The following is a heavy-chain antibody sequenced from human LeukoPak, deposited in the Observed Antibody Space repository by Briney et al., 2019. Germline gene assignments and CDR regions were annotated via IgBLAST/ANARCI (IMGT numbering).Heavy chain of an antibody. V-gene: IGHV3-48*02. D-gene: IGHD2-2*01. CDR2: ISSSSTI. CDR3: ARDHCSSTSCYYYYYGMDV. CDR1: GFTFSSYS. Sequence: GGSLRLSCAASGFTFSSYSMNWVRQAPGKGLEWVSYISSSSTIYYADSVKGRFTISRDNAKNSLYLQMNSLRDEDTVVYYCARDHCSSTSCYYYYYGMDVWGQGTTVTVSS. J-gene: IGHJ6*02.